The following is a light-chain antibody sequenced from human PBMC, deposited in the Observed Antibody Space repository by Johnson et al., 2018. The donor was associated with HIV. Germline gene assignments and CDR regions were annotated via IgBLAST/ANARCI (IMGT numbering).Light chain of an antibody. J-gene: IGLJ1*01. CDR1: SSNIGNNF. CDR3: GTGDSSLRSGF. Sequence: QSVLTQPPSVSAAPGQKVTISCSGSSSNIGNNFVSWYQQFPGTAPKLLIYENNKRPSGIPDRFSGSKSGTSATLGVTGLQTGDEANYYCGTGDSSLRSGFFGTGTKVPGL. CDR2: ENN. V-gene: IGLV1-51*02.